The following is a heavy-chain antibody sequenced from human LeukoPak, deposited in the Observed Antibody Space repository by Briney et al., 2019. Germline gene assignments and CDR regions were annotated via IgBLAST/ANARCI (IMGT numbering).Heavy chain of an antibody. Sequence: ASVKVSCKASGYTFTSYDINWVRQATGQGLEWMGWMNPNSGNTGYAQKFQGRVTMTRNTSISTAYMELSSPRSEDTAVYYCARAHPLMAVAVGGYYYYMDVWGKGTTVTVSS. D-gene: IGHD6-19*01. J-gene: IGHJ6*03. CDR1: GYTFTSYD. V-gene: IGHV1-8*01. CDR2: MNPNSGNT. CDR3: ARAHPLMAVAVGGYYYYMDV.